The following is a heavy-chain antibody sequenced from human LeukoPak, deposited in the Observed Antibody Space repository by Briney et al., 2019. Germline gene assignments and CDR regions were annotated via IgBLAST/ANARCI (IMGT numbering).Heavy chain of an antibody. J-gene: IGHJ4*02. CDR1: GFTFSSYW. CDR2: IKQDGSEK. V-gene: IGHV3-7*01. CDR3: ARDDVVLAYEY. Sequence: QPGGSLRLSYAASGFTFSSYWMSWVRQAPGKGLEWVANIKQDGSEKYYVDSVKGRFTISRDNAKNSLYLQMNSLRAEDTAVYYCARDDVVLAYEYWGQGTLVTVSS. D-gene: IGHD3-3*02.